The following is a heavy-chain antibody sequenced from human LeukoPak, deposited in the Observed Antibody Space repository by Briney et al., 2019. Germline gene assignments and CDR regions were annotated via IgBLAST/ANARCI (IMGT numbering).Heavy chain of an antibody. CDR1: GFTFDNYG. CDR3: AKTHGPYCSDGTCLDHYYYMDV. V-gene: IGHV3-30*02. D-gene: IGHD2-15*01. Sequence: GGSLRLSCAASGFTFDNYGMHWVRQAPGKGLEWVAFVRYDETNKYYADSVKGRFTISRDNSKNTLYLQMNSLRVEDTAMYYCAKTHGPYCSDGTCLDHYYYMDVWGKGTTVTVSS. J-gene: IGHJ6*03. CDR2: VRYDETNK.